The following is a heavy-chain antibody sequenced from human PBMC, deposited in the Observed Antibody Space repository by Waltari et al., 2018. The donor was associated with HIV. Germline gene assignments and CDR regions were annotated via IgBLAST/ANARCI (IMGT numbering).Heavy chain of an antibody. V-gene: IGHV3-15*01. CDR3: TTPDIVVVPAPASRYYGMDV. D-gene: IGHD2-2*01. CDR2: IKSKTDGETT. Sequence: EVQLVESGGGLVKPGGSLRLSCAASGFTFSNAWMSWVRQAPGKGLEWVGSIKSKTDGETTDYAAPVKGRFTISRDDSKNTLYLQMNSLKTEDTSVYYCTTPDIVVVPAPASRYYGMDVWGQGTTVTVSS. CDR1: GFTFSNAW. J-gene: IGHJ6*02.